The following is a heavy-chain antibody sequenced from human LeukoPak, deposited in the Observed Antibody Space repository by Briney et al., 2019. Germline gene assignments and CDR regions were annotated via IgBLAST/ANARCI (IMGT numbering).Heavy chain of an antibody. J-gene: IGHJ3*02. D-gene: IGHD2-15*01. Sequence: PGGSLRLPCAASGFTFSSYAMSWIRQPPGKGLEWIGSIYYSGSTYYNPSLKSRVTIPVDTSKNQFSLKLSSVTAADTAVYYCAGHSVSVGSGNDAFDIWGQGTMVTVSS. CDR3: AGHSVSVGSGNDAFDI. V-gene: IGHV4-39*01. CDR1: GFTFSSYA. CDR2: IYYSGST.